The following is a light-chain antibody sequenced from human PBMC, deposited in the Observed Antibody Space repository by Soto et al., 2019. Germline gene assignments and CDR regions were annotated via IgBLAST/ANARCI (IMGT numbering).Light chain of an antibody. V-gene: IGKV1-9*01. Sequence: DIQLTQSPSFLSASVGDRVTITCRASQGISSYLAWYQQKPGEAPKFLIYAASTLRGGVPSRFSGSVSGTQFTLTINSLQPEDFATYYGQGLNDHPITYGQGTRLEIK. CDR2: AAS. CDR3: QGLNDHPIT. J-gene: IGKJ5*01. CDR1: QGISSY.